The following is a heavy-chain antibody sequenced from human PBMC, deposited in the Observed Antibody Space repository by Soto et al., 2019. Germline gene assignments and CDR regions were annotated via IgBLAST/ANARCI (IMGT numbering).Heavy chain of an antibody. V-gene: IGHV3-53*04. D-gene: IGHD3-10*01. CDR3: ARGGRYGSGSYYNVPYYYYYMDV. Sequence: EVQLVESGGGLVQPGGSLRLSCAASGFTVSSNSMSWVRQAPGKGLEWVSVIYSGGSTYYADSVKGRFTISRHNSKNTLYLQMNSLRAEDTAVYYCARGGRYGSGSYYNVPYYYYYMDVWGKGTTVTVSS. CDR2: IYSGGST. CDR1: GFTVSSNS. J-gene: IGHJ6*03.